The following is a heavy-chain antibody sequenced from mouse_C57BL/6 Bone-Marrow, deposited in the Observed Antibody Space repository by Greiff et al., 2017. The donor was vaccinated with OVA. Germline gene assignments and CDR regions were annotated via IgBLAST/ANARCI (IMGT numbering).Heavy chain of an antibody. CDR2: ISYDGSN. D-gene: IGHD1-1*01. J-gene: IGHJ2*01. V-gene: IGHV3-6*01. Sequence: EVKLVESGPGLVKPSQSLSLTCSVTGYSITSGYYWNWIRQFPGNKLEWMGYISYDGSNNYNPSLKNRISITRDTSKNQFFLKLNSVTTEDTATYYCARVPLLLRYYFDYWGQGTTLTVSS. CDR3: ARVPLLLRYYFDY. CDR1: GYSITSGYY.